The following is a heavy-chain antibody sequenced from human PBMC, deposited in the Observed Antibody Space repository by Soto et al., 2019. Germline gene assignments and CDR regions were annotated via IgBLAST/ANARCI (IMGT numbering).Heavy chain of an antibody. CDR2: IYYSGST. V-gene: IGHV4-59*01. CDR3: ARVYSYGTTYYYYYGMDV. D-gene: IGHD5-18*01. Sequence: SETLSFTCSVSGGSISSYYWSWLRQPPGKGPEWIGYIYYSGSTNYNPSLKSRVILSVDTSKNQFSLKLSSVTGADTAVYNCARVYSYGTTYYYYYGMDVWGQGTTVNVSS. CDR1: GGSISSYY. J-gene: IGHJ6*02.